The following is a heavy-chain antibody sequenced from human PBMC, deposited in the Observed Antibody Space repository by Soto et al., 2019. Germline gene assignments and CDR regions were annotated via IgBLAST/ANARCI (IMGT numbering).Heavy chain of an antibody. J-gene: IGHJ4*02. Sequence: GASVKVSCKASGGTFSSYAISWVRQAPGQGLEWMGGIIPIFGTANYAQKFQGRVTITADESTSTAYMELSSLRSEDTAVYYCARDLLDYGGNSISWYWGQGTLVTVSS. CDR1: GGTFSSYA. CDR2: IIPIFGTA. CDR3: ARDLLDYGGNSISWY. V-gene: IGHV1-69*13. D-gene: IGHD4-17*01.